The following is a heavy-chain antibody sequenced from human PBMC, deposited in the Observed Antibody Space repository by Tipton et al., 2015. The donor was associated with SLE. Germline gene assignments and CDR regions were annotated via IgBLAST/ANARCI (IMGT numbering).Heavy chain of an antibody. CDR2: IKSKTDGGTT. CDR3: ARGDFWSGYSL. V-gene: IGHV3-15*05. J-gene: IGHJ4*02. Sequence: GSLRLSCAASGFTFSNAWMSWVRQAPGKGLEWVGRIKSKTDGGTTDYAAPVKGRFTISRDDSKNTLYLQMNSLRAEDTAVYYCARGDFWSGYSLWGQGTLVTVSS. CDR1: GFTFSNAW. D-gene: IGHD3-3*01.